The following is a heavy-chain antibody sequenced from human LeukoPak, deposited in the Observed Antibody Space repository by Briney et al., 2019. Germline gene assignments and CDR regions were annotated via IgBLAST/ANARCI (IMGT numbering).Heavy chain of an antibody. CDR2: LYSGGST. J-gene: IGHJ6*03. D-gene: IGHD3-3*01. CDR1: GFTVSSNY. CDR3: ARDATYYDFWSGYGAYYYYYMDV. V-gene: IGHV3-66*02. Sequence: GGSLRLSCAAPGFTVSSNYMSWVRPAPGKGLEWVSVLYSGGSTYYADSVKGRFTNSRDNSKNTPYLQMNSMRAEDTAMYYCARDATYYDFWSGYGAYYYYYMDVWGKGTTVTVSS.